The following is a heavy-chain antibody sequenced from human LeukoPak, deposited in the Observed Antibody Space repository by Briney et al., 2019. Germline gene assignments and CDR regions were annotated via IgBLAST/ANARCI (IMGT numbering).Heavy chain of an antibody. J-gene: IGHJ4*02. CDR1: GFTFARYG. CDR2: LTHGGYTT. D-gene: IGHD3-10*01. Sequence: GGSLRLSCAASGFTFARYGMTWVRQAPGKGLEWVSVSALTHGGYTTYYADSVKGRFTVSRDNAKNSLYLQMNSLRAEDTAVYYCAREGLWFGERGFDYWGQGTLVTVSS. V-gene: IGHV3-21*01. CDR3: AREGLWFGERGFDY.